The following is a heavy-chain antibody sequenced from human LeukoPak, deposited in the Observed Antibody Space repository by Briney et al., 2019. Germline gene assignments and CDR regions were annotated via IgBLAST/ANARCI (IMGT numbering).Heavy chain of an antibody. CDR1: GFTFSSYA. CDR2: ISGSGGST. J-gene: IGHJ4*02. Sequence: GGSLRLSCAASGFTFSSYAMSWVRQAPGKGLEWVSAISGSGGSTYYADSVKGRFTTSRDNSKNTLYLQMNSLRAVDTAVYYCAKADIVGSLDYWGQGTLVTVSS. D-gene: IGHD5-12*01. V-gene: IGHV3-23*01. CDR3: AKADIVGSLDY.